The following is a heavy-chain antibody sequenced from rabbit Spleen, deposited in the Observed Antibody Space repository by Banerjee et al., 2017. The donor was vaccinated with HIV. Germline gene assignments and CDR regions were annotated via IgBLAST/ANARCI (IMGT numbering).Heavy chain of an antibody. D-gene: IGHD8-1*01. Sequence: QEQLKESGGDLAKPEGSLTLTCTASGFTLSSSYWICWVRQAPGKGLEWIACIYAGGSGSTYYASWAKGRFTISKTSSTTVTLQMTSLTVADTATYFCARDAGSGPYIDGYFSLWGPGTLVTVS. CDR2: IYAGGSGST. CDR1: GFTLSSSYW. J-gene: IGHJ4*01. V-gene: IGHV1S45*01. CDR3: ARDAGSGPYIDGYFSL.